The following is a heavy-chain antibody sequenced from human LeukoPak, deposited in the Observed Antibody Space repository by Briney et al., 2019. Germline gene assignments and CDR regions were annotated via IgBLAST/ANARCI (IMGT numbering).Heavy chain of an antibody. Sequence: ASVKVSCKASGYTFTSYDNNWVRQATGQGLEWMGWMNPNSGDTGYAQKFQGRVTITRNTSISTAYMELSSLRSEDTAVYYCARLGWESSGWYVDYWGQGTLVTVSS. CDR2: MNPNSGDT. J-gene: IGHJ4*02. CDR3: ARLGWESSGWYVDY. CDR1: GYTFTSYD. V-gene: IGHV1-8*03. D-gene: IGHD6-19*01.